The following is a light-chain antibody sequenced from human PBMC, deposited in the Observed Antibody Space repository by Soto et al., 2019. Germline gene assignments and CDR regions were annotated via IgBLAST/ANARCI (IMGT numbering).Light chain of an antibody. J-gene: IGKJ1*01. CDR1: QSISNY. V-gene: IGKV1-39*01. CDR2: AAS. Sequence: DIQMTQSPSSLSASVGDRVTITCRASQSISNYLNWYQQKPGKAPKLLIYAASSMQSGVASRFSRSGSETDFTLTISSLQPDDSATFYCQQSFSPLLTFGQGTKVEV. CDR3: QQSFSPLLT.